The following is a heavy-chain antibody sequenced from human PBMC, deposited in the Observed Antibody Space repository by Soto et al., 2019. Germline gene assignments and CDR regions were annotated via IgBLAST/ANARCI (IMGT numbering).Heavy chain of an antibody. D-gene: IGHD2-2*02. CDR1: GYTFTGYY. CDR3: ARGGLGYCSSTSCYTRDYYYYGMDV. V-gene: IGHV1-2*04. CDR2: INPNSGGT. J-gene: IGHJ6*02. Sequence: ASVKVSCKASGYTFTGYYMHWVRQAPGQGLEWMVCINPNSGGTNYAQKFQGWVTMTRDTSISTAYMELSRLRSDDTAVYYCARGGLGYCSSTSCYTRDYYYYGMDVWGQGTTVTVS.